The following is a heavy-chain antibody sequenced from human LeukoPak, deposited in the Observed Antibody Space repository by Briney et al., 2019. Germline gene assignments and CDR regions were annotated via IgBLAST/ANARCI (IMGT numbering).Heavy chain of an antibody. Sequence: GGSLRLSCAASGFTFSSYGMHWVRQAPGKGLEWVAVISFDGSKQYYADSVKGRFTIPRDNSKNTLHLQMNSLGAEDTAVYYCAKEDSSRRIDYWGQGTLVTVSS. CDR1: GFTFSSYG. CDR3: AKEDSSRRIDY. V-gene: IGHV3-30*18. J-gene: IGHJ4*02. CDR2: ISFDGSKQ. D-gene: IGHD6-13*01.